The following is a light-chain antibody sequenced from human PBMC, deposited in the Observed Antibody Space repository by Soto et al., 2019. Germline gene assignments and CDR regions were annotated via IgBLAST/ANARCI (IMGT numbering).Light chain of an antibody. CDR1: SSDVGGYNF. CDR2: DVT. Sequence: QSALTQPASVSGSPGQSITISCTGTSSDVGGYNFVSWYQQHPDKAPKLMIYDVTNRPSGVSNRFSGSKSGNTASLTISGLQAEDDADYYFSSYTSSSTYVFGTGTKVTVL. J-gene: IGLJ1*01. V-gene: IGLV2-14*01. CDR3: SSYTSSSTYV.